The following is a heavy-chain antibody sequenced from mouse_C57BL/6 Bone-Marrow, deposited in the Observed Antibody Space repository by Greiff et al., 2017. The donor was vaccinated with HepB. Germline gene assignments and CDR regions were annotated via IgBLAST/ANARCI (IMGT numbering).Heavy chain of an antibody. Sequence: QVQLQQPGAELVKPGASVKLSCKASGYTFTSYWMHWVKQRPGRGLEWIGRIDPNSGGNKYNEKFKSKATRTVDNPSSTAYMQRSSLTSEDSAVDYCAREGIYYDYDDAMDYWGQGTSVTVSA. J-gene: IGHJ4*01. CDR1: GYTFTSYW. CDR2: IDPNSGGN. D-gene: IGHD2-4*01. CDR3: AREGIYYDYDDAMDY. V-gene: IGHV1-72*01.